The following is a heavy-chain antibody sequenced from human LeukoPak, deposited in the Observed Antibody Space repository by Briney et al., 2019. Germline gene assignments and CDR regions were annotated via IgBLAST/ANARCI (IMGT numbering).Heavy chain of an antibody. CDR3: ARIAVAGLVLEY. CDR1: GFTFSSYW. J-gene: IGHJ4*02. D-gene: IGHD6-19*01. V-gene: IGHV3-21*01. CDR2: ISSSSSYI. Sequence: GGSLRLSCAASGFTFSSYWMNWARQAPGKGLEWVSSISSSSSYIYYADSVKGRFTISRDNAKNSLYLQMNSLRAEDTAVYYCARIAVAGLVLEYWGQGTLVTVSS.